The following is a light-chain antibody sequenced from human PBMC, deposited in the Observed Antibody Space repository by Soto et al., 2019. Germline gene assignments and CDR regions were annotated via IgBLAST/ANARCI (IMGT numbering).Light chain of an antibody. V-gene: IGKV1-39*01. CDR3: QQSYSTPPT. J-gene: IGKJ1*01. CDR2: AAS. Sequence: DLQMTQSPSSLSASVGDRVTITCRASQSISSYLNWYQQKPGKAPKLLIYAASSLQSGVPSRFSGSGSGTDFTLTISSLQPEDFATYYCQQSYSTPPTFGQGTKWKSN. CDR1: QSISSY.